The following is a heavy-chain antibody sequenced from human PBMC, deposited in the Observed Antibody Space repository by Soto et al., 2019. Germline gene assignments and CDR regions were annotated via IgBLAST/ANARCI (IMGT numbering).Heavy chain of an antibody. Sequence: SETLSLTCTVSGGSISSYYWSWIRQPPGKGLEWIGYIYYSGSTNYNPSLKSRVTISVDTSKNQFSLKLSSVTAADTAVYYCARGNWGVGATAIDYWGQGTLGTVS. D-gene: IGHD1-26*01. V-gene: IGHV4-59*01. CDR2: IYYSGST. CDR1: GGSISSYY. J-gene: IGHJ4*02. CDR3: ARGNWGVGATAIDY.